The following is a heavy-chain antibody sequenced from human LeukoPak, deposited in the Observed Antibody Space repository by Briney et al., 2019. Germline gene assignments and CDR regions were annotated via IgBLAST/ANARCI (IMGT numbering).Heavy chain of an antibody. D-gene: IGHD3-22*01. Sequence: GGSLRLSCAASGFTFSSYWMSWVRQAPGKGLEWVANIKQDGSEKYYVDSVKGRFTISRDNAKNSLYLQMNSLRAEDTAVYYCARLRMSGYYYFFDYWGQGTLVTVSS. CDR3: ARLRMSGYYYFFDY. V-gene: IGHV3-7*01. CDR2: IKQDGSEK. CDR1: GFTFSSYW. J-gene: IGHJ4*02.